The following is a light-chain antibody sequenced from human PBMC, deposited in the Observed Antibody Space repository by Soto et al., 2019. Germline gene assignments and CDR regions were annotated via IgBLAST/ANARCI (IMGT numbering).Light chain of an antibody. J-gene: IGLJ2*01. CDR2: EVS. CDR1: SSNVGAYNY. CDR3: SSYTSSSTVV. Sequence: QSALTQPASVSGSPGQSITISCIETSSNVGAYNYVSWYQQHPGKAPKLIISEVSNRPSGVSNRFSGSKSGNTASLTISGLQAEDEADYYCSSYTSSSTVVFGGGTKLTVL. V-gene: IGLV2-14*01.